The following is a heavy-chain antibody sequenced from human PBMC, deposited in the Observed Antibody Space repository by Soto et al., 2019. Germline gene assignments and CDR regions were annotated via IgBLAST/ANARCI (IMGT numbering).Heavy chain of an antibody. J-gene: IGHJ4*02. D-gene: IGHD2-21*01. V-gene: IGHV4-39*01. CDR2: VAYTGTT. CDR3: ARHRACDTACDFDH. Sequence: QLQLQESGPGLERPSETLSLTCFVSGDSIDSHDSPWSWIRQSPGKGMEWIGTVAYTGTTHYPPPLRGRATVSADTSKNPFPLKLTSVTAADTAVYYCARHRACDTACDFDHWAQGTLVPVSS. CDR1: GDSIDSHDSP.